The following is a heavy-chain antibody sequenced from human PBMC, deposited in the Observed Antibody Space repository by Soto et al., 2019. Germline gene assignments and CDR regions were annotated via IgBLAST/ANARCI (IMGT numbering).Heavy chain of an antibody. D-gene: IGHD1-26*01. CDR2: IKSKTDGGTT. J-gene: IGHJ6*02. Sequence: EVQLVESGGGLVEPGGSLRLSCAASGFNFINAWMHWVRQAPGKGLEWVGRIKSKTDGGTTDYAAPVKGRFIISRDGSKNTLYLQFNSLKMEDTAVYYCSALGVWGQGTTVTVSS. CDR3: SALGV. CDR1: GFNFINAW. V-gene: IGHV3-15*07.